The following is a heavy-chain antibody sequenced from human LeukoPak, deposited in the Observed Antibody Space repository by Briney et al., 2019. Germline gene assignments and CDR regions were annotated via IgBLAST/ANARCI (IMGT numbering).Heavy chain of an antibody. CDR3: ARLSSGYSFDY. D-gene: IGHD3-22*01. CDR2: VYPGDSDT. V-gene: IGHV5-51*01. Sequence: GESLEISCKGSGYSFANYWIGWVRQMPGKGLEWMGIVYPGDSDTRYSPSFQGQVTISADKSISTAYLQWSSLKASDTAMYYCARLSSGYSFDYWGQGTLVTVSS. J-gene: IGHJ4*02. CDR1: GYSFANYW.